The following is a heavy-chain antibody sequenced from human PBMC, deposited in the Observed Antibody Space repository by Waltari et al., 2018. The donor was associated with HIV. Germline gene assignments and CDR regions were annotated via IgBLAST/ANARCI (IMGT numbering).Heavy chain of an antibody. J-gene: IGHJ3*02. CDR1: GFPFGDYG. D-gene: IGHD1-26*01. CDR2: INWSGGST. V-gene: IGHV3-20*04. CDR3: AGGRATGSFDI. Sequence: EVQLVESGGGVVRPGGSLRLSCAASGFPFGDYGMTWVRQAPGKGLEWVSSINWSGGSTGYADSGKGRFTISRDNAKNTLHLQMNSLRAEDTALYYCAGGRATGSFDIWGQGTMVSVSS.